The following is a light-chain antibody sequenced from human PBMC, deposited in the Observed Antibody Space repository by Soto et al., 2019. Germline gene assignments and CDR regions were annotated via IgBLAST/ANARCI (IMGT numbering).Light chain of an antibody. Sequence: EIVLTQSPRTLSLSPGERATLSCRASQSVSSSYLAWYQQKPGQAPRLLIYGASSRATGIPDRFSGGGSGTDFALTISRLEPEDFAVYYCQQCGGSSYTCGQGTKLEIK. V-gene: IGKV3-20*01. CDR2: GAS. J-gene: IGKJ2*01. CDR3: QQCGGSSYT. CDR1: QSVSSSY.